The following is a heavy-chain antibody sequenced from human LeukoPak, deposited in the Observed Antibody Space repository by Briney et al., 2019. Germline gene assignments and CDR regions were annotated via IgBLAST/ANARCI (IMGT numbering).Heavy chain of an antibody. Sequence: ASVTVSCKASGYTFTSYAIHWVRQAPGQRLEWMGWISAANGNTKYSQNFQGRVTFISNTSATTAFMELSSLRSEDAAVYYCARDSGSGNNDYWGQGTLVTVSS. CDR3: ARDSGSGNNDY. V-gene: IGHV1-3*01. D-gene: IGHD1-26*01. CDR1: GYTFTSYA. J-gene: IGHJ4*02. CDR2: ISAANGNT.